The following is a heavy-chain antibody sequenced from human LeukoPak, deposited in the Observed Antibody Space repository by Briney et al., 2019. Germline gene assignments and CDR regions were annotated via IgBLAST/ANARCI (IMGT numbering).Heavy chain of an antibody. CDR3: ARGRGIAYRGNDFHQPSDY. CDR1: GFTFSSYN. D-gene: IGHD5-12*01. J-gene: IGHJ4*02. CDR2: ISSSSNYI. Sequence: GGSLRLSCAASGFTFSSYNMVWVRQAPGKGPEWVSLISSSSNYIYYTDSVKGRFTISRDNAKNSLYLQMNSLRGEDTAVYYCARGRGIAYRGNDFHQPSDYWGQGTLVTVSS. V-gene: IGHV3-21*01.